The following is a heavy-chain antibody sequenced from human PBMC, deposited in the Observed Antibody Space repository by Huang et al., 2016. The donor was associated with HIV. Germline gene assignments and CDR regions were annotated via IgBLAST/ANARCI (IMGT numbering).Heavy chain of an antibody. D-gene: IGHD2-8*01. J-gene: IGHJ4*02. CDR1: GFAFSQYA. V-gene: IGHV3-9*01. CDR2: IGGNSGDI. CDR3: VIMDDYFDY. Sequence: VQLVESGGGLVQPGWSLRLSCAASGFAFSQYAVHWVRQSPVKGLEWVSGIGGNSGDIAYAASVRGRFVISRDNAKKSLYLKMNGLRLEDTALYFCVIMDDYFDYWGQGVLVGVSS.